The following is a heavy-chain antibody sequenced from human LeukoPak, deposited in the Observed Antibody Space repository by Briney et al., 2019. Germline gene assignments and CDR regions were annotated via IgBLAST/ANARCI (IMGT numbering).Heavy chain of an antibody. J-gene: IGHJ4*02. CDR1: GGTFSGYA. Sequence: ASVKVSCKASGGTFSGYAISWVRQAPGQGLEWMGGIIPIFGTANYAQKFQGRVTITADESTSTAYMELSSLRSEDTAVYYCARSGGIDWLNTFRWWGQGTLVTVSS. V-gene: IGHV1-69*13. CDR3: ARSGGIDWLNTFRW. D-gene: IGHD3-9*01. CDR2: IIPIFGTA.